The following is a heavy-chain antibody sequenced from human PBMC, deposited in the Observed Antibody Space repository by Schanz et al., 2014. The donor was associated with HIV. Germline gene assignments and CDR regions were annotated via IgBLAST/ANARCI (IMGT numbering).Heavy chain of an antibody. D-gene: IGHD2-15*01. V-gene: IGHV3-33*07. CDR2: LWHDGSNK. CDR1: GFTLNGYS. CDR3: ALSRPSGYGGSWYFDL. J-gene: IGHJ2*01. Sequence: VQLVESGGRLVKPGESLTLSCITSGFTLNGYSMNWVRQAPGKGLEWVAVLWHDGSNKYYVDSVKDRFTISRDNSKNTLYLQMNSLRAEDTAVYYCALSRPSGYGGSWYFDLWGRGTLVAVSS.